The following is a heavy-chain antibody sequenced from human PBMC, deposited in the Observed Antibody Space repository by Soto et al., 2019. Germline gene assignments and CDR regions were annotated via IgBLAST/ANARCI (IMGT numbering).Heavy chain of an antibody. Sequence: GGSLRLSCAASGFTFSSYAMSWVRQAPGKGLEWVSAISGSGGSTYYADSVKGRFTISRDNSKNTLYLQMNSLRAEDTAVYYCANSIMITFGGNYWGQGTRVTVSS. CDR2: ISGSGGST. CDR3: ANSIMITFGGNY. CDR1: GFTFSSYA. V-gene: IGHV3-23*01. J-gene: IGHJ4*02. D-gene: IGHD3-16*01.